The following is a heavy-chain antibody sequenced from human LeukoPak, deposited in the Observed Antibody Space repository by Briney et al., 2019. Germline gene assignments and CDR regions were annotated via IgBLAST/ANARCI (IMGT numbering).Heavy chain of an antibody. J-gene: IGHJ4*02. CDR3: AKDRGSLAAAGSLNYYFDY. Sequence: GRSLRLSCAASGFTFRSYGMHWVRQTPGKGLEWVAFISYDRSDKYYADSVKGRFTISRDNSKNTLYLQMNSLRAEDTAVYYCAKDRGSLAAAGSLNYYFDYWGQGTLVTVSS. D-gene: IGHD6-13*01. CDR2: ISYDRSDK. V-gene: IGHV3-30*18. CDR1: GFTFRSYG.